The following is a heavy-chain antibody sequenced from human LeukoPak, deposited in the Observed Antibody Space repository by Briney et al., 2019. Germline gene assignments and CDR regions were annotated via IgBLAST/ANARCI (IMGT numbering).Heavy chain of an antibody. CDR1: GGSFSGYY. CDR3: ARANYVLRYFDWPQSRTTFDY. V-gene: IGHV4-34*01. CDR2: INHSGST. D-gene: IGHD3-9*01. Sequence: PSETLSLTCAVYGGSFSGYYWSWIRQPPGKGLEWIGEINHSGSTNYNPSLKSRVTISVDTSKNQFSLKLSSVTAADTAVYYCARANYVLRYFDWPQSRTTFDYWGQGTLVTVSS. J-gene: IGHJ4*02.